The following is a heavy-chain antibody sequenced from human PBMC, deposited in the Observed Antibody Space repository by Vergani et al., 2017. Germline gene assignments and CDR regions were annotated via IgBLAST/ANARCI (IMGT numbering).Heavy chain of an antibody. CDR1: GFTSAGYA. J-gene: IGHJ5*02. Sequence: EVQLEESGGGLVLPGRSLRLSCVASGFTSAGYAMHWVRQAPGKGLEWVSGISWNSNSIGYADSVKGRFTISRDNAKNSLSLQMNSMRADDTALYYCAKDLGTSSGGGWFDPWGQGTLVTVSS. V-gene: IGHV3-9*02. D-gene: IGHD6-6*01. CDR3: AKDLGTSSGGGWFDP. CDR2: ISWNSNSI.